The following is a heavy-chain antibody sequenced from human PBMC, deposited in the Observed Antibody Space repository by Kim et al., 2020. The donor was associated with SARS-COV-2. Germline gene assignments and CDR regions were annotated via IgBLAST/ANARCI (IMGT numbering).Heavy chain of an antibody. CDR1: GFTFSSYA. D-gene: IGHD3-10*01. CDR3: AKDARFYGSGTAWFDP. CDR2: ISGSGGST. Sequence: GGSLRLSCAASGFTFSSYAMSWVRQAPGKGLEWVSAISGSGGSTYYADSVKGRFTISRDNSKNTLYLRMNSLRAEDTAVYYCAKDARFYGSGTAWFDPWGQGTLVTVSS. J-gene: IGHJ5*02. V-gene: IGHV3-23*01.